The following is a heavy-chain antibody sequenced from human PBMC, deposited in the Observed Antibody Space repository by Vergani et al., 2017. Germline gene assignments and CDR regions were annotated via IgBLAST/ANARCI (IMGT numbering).Heavy chain of an antibody. J-gene: IGHJ6*03. CDR3: ARVNTETNGHLYYYYYMDV. V-gene: IGHV4-34*01. CDR1: GGSFTSYH. CDR2: IDHTGRP. D-gene: IGHD4-11*01. Sequence: QVQLQQWGGGLLKPSETLSLTCVVNGGSFTSYHWTWIRQSPGEGLEWVGDIDHTGRPDYNPSLKSRLTMSVDKPRNHFSLTLNSVTATDTAIYFCARVNTETNGHLYYYYYMDVWGKGTAVTVS.